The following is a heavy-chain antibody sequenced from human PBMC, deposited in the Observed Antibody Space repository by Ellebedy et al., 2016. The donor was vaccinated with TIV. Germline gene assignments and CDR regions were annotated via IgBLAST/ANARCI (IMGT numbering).Heavy chain of an antibody. Sequence: ASVKVSXXASGHTFTAYGIHWVRQPPGQRREWMGWINTGNGNTKYSQTFQGRVIITRDTSATTAYMELSSLMSEDTAVYYCATREWQDPMDVWGQGTTVTVSS. CDR2: INTGNGNT. CDR1: GHTFTAYG. D-gene: IGHD3-3*01. J-gene: IGHJ6*02. CDR3: ATREWQDPMDV. V-gene: IGHV1-3*04.